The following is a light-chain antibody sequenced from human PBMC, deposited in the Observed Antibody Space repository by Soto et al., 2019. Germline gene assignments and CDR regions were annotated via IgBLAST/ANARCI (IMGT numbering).Light chain of an antibody. Sequence: QSVLTQPPSVSAAPGQKVTISCSGSSSNLGNNDVAWYQHVPGTAPKLLIYSDFNRPSGVPARFSGSKSGTSASLAITGLQADDEADYYCQAYDNSLRGWVFGGGTKLTVL. V-gene: IGLV1-40*01. J-gene: IGLJ3*02. CDR2: SDF. CDR1: SSNLGNND. CDR3: QAYDNSLRGWV.